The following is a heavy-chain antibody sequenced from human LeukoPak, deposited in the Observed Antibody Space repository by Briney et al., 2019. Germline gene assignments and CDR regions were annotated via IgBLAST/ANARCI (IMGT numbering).Heavy chain of an antibody. CDR3: AKAPVTSCRGAYCYPFDS. CDR2: FSGSGGRT. D-gene: IGHD2-21*01. J-gene: IGHJ4*02. V-gene: IGHV3-23*01. Sequence: GGSLRLSCAASGFTFSSYAMSWVRQAPGKGLEWVSSFSGSGGRTYYADSVKGRFTISRDNSKNTLYLQMNSLRAEDTAVYYCAKAPVTSCRGAYCYPFDSWGQGTLVTVSS. CDR1: GFTFSSYA.